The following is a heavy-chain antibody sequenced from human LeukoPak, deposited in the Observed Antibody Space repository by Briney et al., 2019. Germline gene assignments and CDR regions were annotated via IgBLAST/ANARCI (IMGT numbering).Heavy chain of an antibody. V-gene: IGHV4-4*07. CDR3: ARYSSSGWYRVMDY. J-gene: IGHJ4*02. CDR1: GGSISSYY. Sequence: SETLSLTCTVSGGSISSYYWSWIRQPAGKGLEWIGRIYTSGSTNYNPSLKSRVTMSVDTSKNQFSLKLSSVTAADTAVYYCARYSSSGWYRVMDYWGQGTLVTVSS. D-gene: IGHD6-19*01. CDR2: IYTSGST.